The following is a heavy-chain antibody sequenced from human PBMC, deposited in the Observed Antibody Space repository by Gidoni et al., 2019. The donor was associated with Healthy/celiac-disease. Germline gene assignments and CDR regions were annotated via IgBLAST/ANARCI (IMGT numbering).Heavy chain of an antibody. Sequence: QVTLKESGTALVKPTQTLTRTCTCSGFSRSTSGMRVSWIRQPPGKALEWLARIDWDDDKFYSTSLKTRLTISTDTSKNQVVLTMTNMDPVDTATYYCARIRPGYRAAFDIWGQGTMVTVSS. CDR3: ARIRPGYRAAFDI. D-gene: IGHD6-13*01. CDR1: GFSRSTSGMR. V-gene: IGHV2-70*04. CDR2: IDWDDDK. J-gene: IGHJ3*02.